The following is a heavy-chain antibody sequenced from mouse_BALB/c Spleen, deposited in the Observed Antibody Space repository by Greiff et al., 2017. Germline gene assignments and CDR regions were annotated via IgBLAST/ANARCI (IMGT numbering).Heavy chain of an antibody. J-gene: IGHJ4*01. CDR3: ARSWGVYAMDY. CDR1: GFTFSSFG. V-gene: IGHV5-17*02. CDR2: ISSGSSTI. Sequence: EVHLVESGGGLVQPGGSRKLSCAASGFTFSSFGMHWVRQAPEKGLEWVAYISSGSSTIYYADTVKGRFTISRDNPKNTLFLQMTSLRSEDTAMYYCARSWGVYAMDYWGQGTSVTVSS.